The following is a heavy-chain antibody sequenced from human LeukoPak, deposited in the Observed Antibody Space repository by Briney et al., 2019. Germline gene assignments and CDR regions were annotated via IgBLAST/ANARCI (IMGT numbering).Heavy chain of an antibody. V-gene: IGHV3-33*01. CDR2: IWYDGSNK. J-gene: IGHJ5*02. CDR1: GFSFSSYG. CDR3: ARERAYYYDSSGDNWFDP. Sequence: SGGSLRLSCAASGFSFSSYGMHWVRNAQGKGLEWVAVIWYDGSNKYYADSVKGRLTISRDNSKNTLYLQMNSLRAEDTAVYYCARERAYYYDSSGDNWFDPWGQGTLVTVSS. D-gene: IGHD3-22*01.